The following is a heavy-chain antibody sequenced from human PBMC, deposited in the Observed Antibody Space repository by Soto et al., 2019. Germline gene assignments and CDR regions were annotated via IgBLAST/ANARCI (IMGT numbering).Heavy chain of an antibody. D-gene: IGHD5-18*01. CDR3: AKFAMVTHYFDY. CDR1: GYTLTELS. CDR2: FDPEDGET. V-gene: IGHV1-24*01. Sequence: ASVKVSCKVSGYTLTELSMHWVRQAPGKGLEWMGGFDPEDGETIYAQKFQGRVTMTEDTSTDTAYMELSSLRSEDTAVYYCAKFAMVTHYFDYWGQGTLVTSPQ. J-gene: IGHJ4*02.